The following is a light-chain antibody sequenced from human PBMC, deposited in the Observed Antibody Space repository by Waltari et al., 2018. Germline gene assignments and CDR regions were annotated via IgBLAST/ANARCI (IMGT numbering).Light chain of an antibody. CDR3: QSYDRSLSGSI. J-gene: IGLJ2*01. V-gene: IGLV1-40*01. CDR2: GNT. CDR1: SSNIGAGYD. Sequence: SGLTQPPSVSGAPGQRVTISCTGSSSNIGAGYDVHSYQLLPGTAPKLLIYGNTNRPAGGPDRFSGSKSVTSASLAITGLQAEDEADYYGQSYDRSLSGSIFGGGTKLTVL.